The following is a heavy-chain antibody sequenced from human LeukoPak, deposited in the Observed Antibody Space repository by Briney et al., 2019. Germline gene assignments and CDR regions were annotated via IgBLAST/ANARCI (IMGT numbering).Heavy chain of an antibody. CDR3: ARHTGGMAPEEEPFDI. V-gene: IGHV4-59*08. CDR2: IYYSGST. D-gene: IGHD5-24*01. Sequence: SETLSLTCTVSGGSISSYYWSWIRQPPGKGLEWIGYIYYSGSTNYNPSLKSRVTISVDTSKNQFSLKLSSVTAADTAVYYCARHTGGMAPEEEPFDIWGQGTMVTVSS. J-gene: IGHJ3*02. CDR1: GGSISSYY.